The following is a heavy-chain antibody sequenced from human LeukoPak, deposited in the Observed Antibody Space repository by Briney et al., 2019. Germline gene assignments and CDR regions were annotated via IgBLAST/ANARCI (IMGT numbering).Heavy chain of an antibody. CDR2: IIPIFGTA. J-gene: IGHJ4*02. CDR1: VGTFSSYA. V-gene: IGHV1-69*05. D-gene: IGHD4-23*01. CDR3: ASHEGRYGGNSY. Sequence: SVKVSCMASVGTFSSYAISWVRQAPGQGLEWMGGIIPIFGTANYAQKFQGRVTITTDESTSTAYMELSSLRSEDTAVYYCASHEGRYGGNSYWGQGTLVTVSS.